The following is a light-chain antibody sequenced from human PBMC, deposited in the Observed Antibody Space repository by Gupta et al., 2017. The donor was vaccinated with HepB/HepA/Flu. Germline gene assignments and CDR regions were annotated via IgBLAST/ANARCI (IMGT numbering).Light chain of an antibody. Sequence: DIVMTQSPDSLAVSLGERATINCKSSQSGLYSSNNKNYLAWYQQKPGQPPKLLIYWASTRESGVPDRFSGRGSGTGFTLTISSRQAEDVAVYYCQQEDSTPLTFGQGTKVEIK. CDR3: QQEDSTPLT. J-gene: IGKJ1*01. CDR1: QSGLYSSNNKNY. V-gene: IGKV4-1*01. CDR2: WAS.